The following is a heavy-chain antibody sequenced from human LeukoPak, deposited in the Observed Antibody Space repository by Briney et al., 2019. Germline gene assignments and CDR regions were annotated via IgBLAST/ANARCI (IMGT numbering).Heavy chain of an antibody. V-gene: IGHV3-21*01. CDR3: ARDPSQYDFWSGYYTDQSRSFDY. D-gene: IGHD3-3*01. CDR1: GFTFSSYS. Sequence: GGSPRLSCAASGFTFSSYSMNWVRQAPGKGLEWVSSISSSSSYIYYADSVKGRFTISRDNAKNSLYLQMNSLRAEDTAVYYCARDPSQYDFWSGYYTDQSRSFDYWGQGTLVTVSS. J-gene: IGHJ4*02. CDR2: ISSSSSYI.